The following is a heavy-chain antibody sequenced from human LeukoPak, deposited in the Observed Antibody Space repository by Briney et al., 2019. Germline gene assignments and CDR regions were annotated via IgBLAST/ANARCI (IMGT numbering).Heavy chain of an antibody. CDR3: ARDMAYGDYAHDY. Sequence: GGSLRLSCAASGFTFSSYWMSWVRQAPGKGLEWVANIKKDGSEKYYADSVKGRFTTSRDNAKNSLHLQMNSLRVEDTAVYYCARDMAYGDYAHDYWGQGTLVTVSS. V-gene: IGHV3-7*01. CDR2: IKKDGSEK. CDR1: GFTFSSYW. J-gene: IGHJ4*02. D-gene: IGHD4-17*01.